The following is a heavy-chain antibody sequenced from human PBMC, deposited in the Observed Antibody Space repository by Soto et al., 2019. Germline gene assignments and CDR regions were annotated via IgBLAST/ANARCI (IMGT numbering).Heavy chain of an antibody. V-gene: IGHV3-48*03. D-gene: IGHD1-26*01. Sequence: EGQLVESGGGLVQPGRPLRLSCAASGFTFSSYEMNWVRQAPGKGLEWVSYISSSGSTKYYADSVEGRFTISRDNAKNTLYLQMNSLRAEDTAVYYCARDRGYSGRYRTFDYWGQGTLVTVSS. CDR1: GFTFSSYE. CDR2: ISSSGSTK. CDR3: ARDRGYSGRYRTFDY. J-gene: IGHJ4*02.